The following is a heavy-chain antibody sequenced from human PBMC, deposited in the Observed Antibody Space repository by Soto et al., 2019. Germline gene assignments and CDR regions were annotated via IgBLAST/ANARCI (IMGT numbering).Heavy chain of an antibody. D-gene: IGHD5-12*01. Sequence: QLQLQESGSGLVKPSQTLSLTCAVSGGSISSGGYSWSWIRQPPGKGLEWIGYIYHSGSTYYNPAFKRRVTISVARSKNQCSLKLSSVTPADTAVYYCASYRWLHPRSDYWGQGTLVTVSS. V-gene: IGHV4-30-2*01. CDR2: IYHSGST. J-gene: IGHJ4*02. CDR1: GGSISSGGYS. CDR3: ASYRWLHPRSDY.